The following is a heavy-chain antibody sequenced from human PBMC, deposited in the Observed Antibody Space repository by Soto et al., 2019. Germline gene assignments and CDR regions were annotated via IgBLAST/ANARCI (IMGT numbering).Heavy chain of an antibody. J-gene: IGHJ4*02. CDR1: GFTFSSCA. Sequence: GGSLRLSCAASGFTFSSCAMGWVRQAPGKGLEWVSDIIDSGGSTYYADSVKGRFTVSRDNSKNTLYLQMNSLRAEDTAVFYCAKERSSGWSFDYWGQGTLVTVSS. CDR3: AKERSSGWSFDY. CDR2: IIDSGGST. D-gene: IGHD6-19*01. V-gene: IGHV3-23*01.